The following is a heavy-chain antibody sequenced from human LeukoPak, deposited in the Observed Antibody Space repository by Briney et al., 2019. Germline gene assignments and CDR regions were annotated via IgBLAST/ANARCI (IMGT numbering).Heavy chain of an antibody. V-gene: IGHV4-38-2*02. CDR1: GASISSYY. CDR2: VHHSGRT. CDR3: ARDHLANLASRLFDP. Sequence: SETLSLTCTVSGASISSYYWSWIRQPPGKGLEWIGSVHHSGRTYYNPSLKSRVTISVDTSKNQFSLKLNSVIAADTAVYYCARDHLANLASRLFDPWGQGSLVTVSS. D-gene: IGHD3-3*01. J-gene: IGHJ5*02.